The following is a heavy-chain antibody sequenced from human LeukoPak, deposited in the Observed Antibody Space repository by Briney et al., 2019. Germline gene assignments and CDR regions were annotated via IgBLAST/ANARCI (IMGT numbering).Heavy chain of an antibody. CDR2: ISSSSSYI. D-gene: IGHD4/OR15-4a*01. Sequence: GGSLRLSCAASRFTFSSYSMNWVRQAPGKGLEWVSSISSSSSYIYYADSVKGRFTISRDNAKNSLYLQMNSLRAEDTAVYYCARSLGANYGDAFDIWGQGTMVTVSS. CDR1: RFTFSSYS. CDR3: ARSLGANYGDAFDI. J-gene: IGHJ3*02. V-gene: IGHV3-21*01.